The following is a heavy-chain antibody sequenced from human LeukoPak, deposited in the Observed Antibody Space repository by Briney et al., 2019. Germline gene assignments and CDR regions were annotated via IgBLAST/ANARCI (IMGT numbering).Heavy chain of an antibody. V-gene: IGHV4-61*02. CDR3: ARDRDAYSSDAFDI. J-gene: IGHJ3*02. CDR2: IQASGSY. Sequence: SQTLSLTCTVSGGSISSGSYYWTWFRQPAGERLEWIGRIQASGSYNYNPSLKNRVTILVDPSENQFSLTLTSVTAADTAVYYCARDRDAYSSDAFDIWGQGTKVTVSP. D-gene: IGHD1-26*01. CDR1: GGSISSGSYY.